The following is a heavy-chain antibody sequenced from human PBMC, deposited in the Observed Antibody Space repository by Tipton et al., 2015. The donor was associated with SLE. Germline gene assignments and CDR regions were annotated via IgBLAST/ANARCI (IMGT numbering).Heavy chain of an antibody. CDR3: ARETGDYDPYFDY. V-gene: IGHV4-61*02. CDR2: IDTRGST. Sequence: TLSLTCTVSGGSISSRSYYWGWIRQPAGKGLQWIGRIDTRGSTNYNPSLKSRVTISVDTSKSQFSLKLSSVTAADTAVYYCARETGDYDPYFDYWSQGTLVTVSP. CDR1: GGSISSRSYY. D-gene: IGHD4-17*01. J-gene: IGHJ4*02.